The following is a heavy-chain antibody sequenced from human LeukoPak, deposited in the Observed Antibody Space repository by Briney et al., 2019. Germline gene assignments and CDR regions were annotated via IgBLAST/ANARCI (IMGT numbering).Heavy chain of an antibody. CDR1: GGTFSSYA. CDR2: IIPIFGTA. D-gene: IGHD1-14*01. CDR3: ARDRRGPDLDY. Sequence: ASVKVSCKASGGTFSSYAISWVRQAPGQGLEWMGRIIPIFGTANYAQKFQGRVTMTRDTSTSTVYMELSSLRSEDTAVYYCARDRRGPDLDYWGQGTLVTVSS. V-gene: IGHV1-69*05. J-gene: IGHJ4*02.